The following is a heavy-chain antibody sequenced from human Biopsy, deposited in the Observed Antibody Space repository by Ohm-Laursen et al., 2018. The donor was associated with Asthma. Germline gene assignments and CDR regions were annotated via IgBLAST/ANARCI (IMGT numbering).Heavy chain of an antibody. J-gene: IGHJ5*02. CDR3: ARGQGRGIQLWSLDP. CDR1: GGSISSDY. Sequence: SETLSLTCTVSGGSISSDYWSWLRQSPGKGLEWIGYIHNSGSTNYNPSLKGRVTISLDTSKNHFSLRLSFVTAADTAVYFCARGQGRGIQLWSLDPWGQGILVTVSS. D-gene: IGHD5-18*01. V-gene: IGHV4-59*01. CDR2: IHNSGST.